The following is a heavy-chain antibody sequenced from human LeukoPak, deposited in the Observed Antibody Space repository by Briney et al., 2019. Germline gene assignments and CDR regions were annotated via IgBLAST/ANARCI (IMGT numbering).Heavy chain of an antibody. J-gene: IGHJ4*02. CDR1: GDTFSSYA. CDR3: ASAVKYYYDSSGYYYGIDY. D-gene: IGHD3-22*01. CDR2: IIPIFGTA. Sequence: ASVKVSCKASGDTFSSYAISWVRQAPGQGLEWMGGIIPIFGTANYAQKFQGRVTITADESTSTAYMELSSLRSEDTAVYYCASAVKYYYDSSGYYYGIDYWGQGTLVTVSS. V-gene: IGHV1-69*01.